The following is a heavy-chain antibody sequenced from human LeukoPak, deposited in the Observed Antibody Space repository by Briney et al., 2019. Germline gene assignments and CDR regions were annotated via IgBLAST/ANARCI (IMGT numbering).Heavy chain of an antibody. V-gene: IGHV4-38-2*02. D-gene: IGHD3-10*01. CDR2: IYHSGST. J-gene: IGHJ4*02. Sequence: SETLSLTCTVYGYSISSGYYWGWLRQPPGKGLEWIGSIYHSGSTYYNPSLKSRVAISVDTSKNQFSLKLSSVTAADTAVYYCASHLGFGELSSPIDYWGQGTLVTVSS. CDR3: ASHLGFGELSSPIDY. CDR1: GYSISSGYY.